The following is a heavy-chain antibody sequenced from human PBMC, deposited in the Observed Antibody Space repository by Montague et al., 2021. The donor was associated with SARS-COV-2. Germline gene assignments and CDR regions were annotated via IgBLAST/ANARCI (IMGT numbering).Heavy chain of an antibody. CDR3: ARYGSYFEH. CDR1: GGSIRSYY. CDR2: IYYDGST. V-gene: IGHV4-59*03. J-gene: IGHJ4*02. Sequence: SETLSLTCTVSGGSIRSYYWSWIRQTPGKGLEWIGYIYYDGSTNYNPSLKSRVTVSVDSSKNQFSLRLSSVTAADTAVYYCARYGSYFEHWGQGTLVTVSS. D-gene: IGHD1-26*01.